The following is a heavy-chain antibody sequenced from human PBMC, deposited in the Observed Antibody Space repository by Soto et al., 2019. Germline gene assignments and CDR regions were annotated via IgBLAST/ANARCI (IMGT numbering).Heavy chain of an antibody. Sequence: QVQLVQSGAEVKKPGSSVTVSCKASRGTFSNYTISWVRQAPGQGLEWMGRVIPIPNIANYAQKFQGRVTITADESTTTAYMGPRSLRSEDTAVYYCARVLEMGTVNDGFYYPMDVWGKRTTGTVSS. CDR2: VIPIPNIA. J-gene: IGHJ6*03. CDR1: RGTFSNYT. D-gene: IGHD4-17*01. V-gene: IGHV1-69*02. CDR3: ARVLEMGTVNDGFYYPMDV.